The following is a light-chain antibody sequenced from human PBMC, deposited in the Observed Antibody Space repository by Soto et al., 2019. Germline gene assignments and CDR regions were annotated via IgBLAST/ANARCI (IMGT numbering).Light chain of an antibody. CDR2: DVR. CDR3: SSYTTSSTVV. J-gene: IGLJ1*01. CDR1: SSDVGAYNF. V-gene: IGLV2-14*01. Sequence: QSVLTQPASVSGSPGQSITISCTGTSSDVGAYNFVSWYHQHPGKVPKLMIFDVRHRPSGVSTRFSGSKSGNTASLTISGLQAEDEADYFCSSYTTSSTVVFGTGTKVTV.